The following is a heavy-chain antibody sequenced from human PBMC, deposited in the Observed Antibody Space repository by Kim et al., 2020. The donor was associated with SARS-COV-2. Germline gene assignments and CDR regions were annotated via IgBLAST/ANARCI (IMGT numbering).Heavy chain of an antibody. J-gene: IGHJ6*02. D-gene: IGHD6-13*01. CDR1: GDSVSSNSAA. V-gene: IGHV6-1*01. CDR2: TYYRSKWYN. Sequence: SQTLSLTCAISGDSVSSNSAAWNWIRQSPSRGLEWLGRTYYRSKWYNDYAVSVKSRITINPDTSKNQFPLQLNSVTPEDTAVYYCARDLHSSSWYVAYYGMDVWGQGTPVTVSS. CDR3: ARDLHSSSWYVAYYGMDV.